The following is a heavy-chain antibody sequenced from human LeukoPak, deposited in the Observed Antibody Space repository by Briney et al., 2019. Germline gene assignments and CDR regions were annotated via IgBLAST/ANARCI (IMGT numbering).Heavy chain of an antibody. CDR1: GGSFSGYY. CDR3: ARGGLYYHDSRLPFDY. CDR2: INHSGST. V-gene: IGHV4-34*01. D-gene: IGHD3-22*01. J-gene: IGHJ4*02. Sequence: PSETLSLTCAVYGGSFSGYYWSWIRQPPGKGLEWIGEINHSGSTNYNPSLKSRVTISVDTSKNQFSLKLSSVTAADTAVYYCARGGLYYHDSRLPFDYWGQGTLVTVSS.